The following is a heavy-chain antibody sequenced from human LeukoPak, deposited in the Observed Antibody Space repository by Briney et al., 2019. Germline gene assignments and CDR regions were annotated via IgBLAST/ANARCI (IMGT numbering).Heavy chain of an antibody. D-gene: IGHD1-26*01. J-gene: IGHJ3*02. V-gene: IGHV4-59*08. CDR1: GDSISSYF. Sequence: SETLSLTCTVSGDSISSYFWSWVRQPPGKGLEWIGYNSGSTNYNPSLKSRVATLLDRSKNQFSLKLSSVTAADTAVYYCARGRGYGGNYLRSFDIWGQGTMVTVSS. CDR2: NSGST. CDR3: ARGRGYGGNYLRSFDI.